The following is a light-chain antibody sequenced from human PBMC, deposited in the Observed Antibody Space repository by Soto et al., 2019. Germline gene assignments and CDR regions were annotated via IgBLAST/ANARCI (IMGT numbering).Light chain of an antibody. CDR1: SRDVGGYDY. CDR2: DVS. V-gene: IGLV2-14*03. J-gene: IGLJ1*01. CDR3: SSYTSTRSFYV. Sequence: QSVLTQPASVSGSPGQSITISCTGTSRDVGGYDYVSWYQQHPGKAPKLMIYDVSNRPSGVSNRFSGSKSGNTASLTISGLQAEDEADYYCSSYTSTRSFYVFGTVTKVTVL.